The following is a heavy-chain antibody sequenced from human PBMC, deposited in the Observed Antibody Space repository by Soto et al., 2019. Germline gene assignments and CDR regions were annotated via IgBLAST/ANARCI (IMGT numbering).Heavy chain of an antibody. CDR2: IITILGIA. V-gene: IGHV1-69*08. CDR3: AREEGIVVVPVAIGFGNDAFDM. Sequence: QVQLVQSGAEVTKPGPSVKVSCKASGGTFSSYTISWVRQAPGLGLEWMGRIITILGIANYEQKFQGRVTIHADKPTSTAYMELSRMRSEDTAVYYCAREEGIVVVPVAIGFGNDAFDMRGQERMVTVSS. CDR1: GGTFSSYT. D-gene: IGHD2-2*02. J-gene: IGHJ3*02.